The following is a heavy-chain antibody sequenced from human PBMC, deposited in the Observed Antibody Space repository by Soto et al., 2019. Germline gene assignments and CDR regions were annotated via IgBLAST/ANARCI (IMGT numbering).Heavy chain of an antibody. D-gene: IGHD3-9*01. Sequence: QVQLVQSGAEVKKPGASVKVSCKASGYTFTSYGISWVRQAPGQGLEWMGWISAYNGNTNYAQKLQGRVTMTTDTSTSTAYMELRSLRSDDTAVYYCVRGLRYFDWLSDNDAFDIWGQGTMVTVSS. CDR2: ISAYNGNT. CDR1: GYTFTSYG. J-gene: IGHJ3*02. CDR3: VRGLRYFDWLSDNDAFDI. V-gene: IGHV1-18*01.